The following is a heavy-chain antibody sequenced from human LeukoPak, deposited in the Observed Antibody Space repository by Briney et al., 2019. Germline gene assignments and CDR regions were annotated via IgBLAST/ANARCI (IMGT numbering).Heavy chain of an antibody. CDR1: GGSISSSSYY. V-gene: IGHV4-39*01. Sequence: PSETLSPTCTVSGGSISSSSYYWGWIRQPPGKGLVWLGSIYYSGSTYYNPSLKSRVTLSLDTSKNQFSLKLSPVTAAGTAVYYCARLYIAVASTEGFDPWGQGSLVTVSS. CDR3: ARLYIAVASTEGFDP. CDR2: IYYSGST. D-gene: IGHD6-19*01. J-gene: IGHJ5*02.